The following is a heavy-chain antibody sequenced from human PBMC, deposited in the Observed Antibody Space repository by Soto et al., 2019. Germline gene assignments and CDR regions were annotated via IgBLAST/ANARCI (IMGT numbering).Heavy chain of an antibody. CDR3: ARALVNGGDY. D-gene: IGHD2-8*02. J-gene: IGHJ4*02. V-gene: IGHV3-7*01. Sequence: AGGSLRLSCAASGFTFSNYWMTWVRQAPGKGLEWVANIKQDGSETYFVDSVKGRFTISRDNAKNSLYLQMNSLRAEDTAVYYCARALVNGGDYWGQGTLVTVSS. CDR2: IKQDGSET. CDR1: GFTFSNYW.